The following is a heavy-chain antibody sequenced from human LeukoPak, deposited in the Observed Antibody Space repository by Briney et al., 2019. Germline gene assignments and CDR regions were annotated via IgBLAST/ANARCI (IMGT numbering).Heavy chain of an antibody. J-gene: IGHJ5*02. Sequence: ASVKVSCKASGYTFTSYGISWVRQAPGQGREWVGWANTYGDDTSYAQKFQGRVTMTTDTSTSTAYMELRSLRSDDTAVYYCVRDWDGRHKWCDPWGQGTLVTVSS. CDR1: GYTFTSYG. CDR3: VRDWDGRHKWCDP. D-gene: IGHD1-26*01. V-gene: IGHV1-18*01. CDR2: ANTYGDDT.